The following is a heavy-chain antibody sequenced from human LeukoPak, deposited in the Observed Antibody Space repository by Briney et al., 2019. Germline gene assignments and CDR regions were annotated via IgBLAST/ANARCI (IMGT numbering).Heavy chain of an antibody. J-gene: IGHJ3*02. D-gene: IGHD2-15*01. Sequence: SETLSLTCTVSGYSISSGYYWGWIRQPPGKGLEWIGYIYYSGSTNYNPSLKSRVTISVDTSKNQFSLKLSSVTAADTAVYYCARGLGGFDIWGQGTMVTVSS. CDR3: ARGLGGFDI. CDR1: GYSISSGYY. CDR2: IYYSGST. V-gene: IGHV4-61*01.